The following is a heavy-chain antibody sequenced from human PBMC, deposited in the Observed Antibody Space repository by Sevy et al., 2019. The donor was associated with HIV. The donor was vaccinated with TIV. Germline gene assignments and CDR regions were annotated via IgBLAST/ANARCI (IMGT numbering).Heavy chain of an antibody. J-gene: IGHJ4*02. D-gene: IGHD3-10*01. V-gene: IGHV3-33*01. Sequence: GGSLRLSCAASGFTFSDYGMHWVRQTPGKGLEWVAVIWYDGSTKYYADSVKGRFTISRDNSKNTLYLQMNSLRAEDTPVYYCARDKLLPVMVSMVRGALSYYFDYWGQGTLVTVSS. CDR1: GFTFSDYG. CDR3: ARDKLLPVMVSMVRGALSYYFDY. CDR2: IWYDGSTK.